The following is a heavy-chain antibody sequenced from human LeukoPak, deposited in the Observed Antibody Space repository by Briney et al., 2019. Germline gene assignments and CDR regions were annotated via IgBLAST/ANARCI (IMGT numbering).Heavy chain of an antibody. D-gene: IGHD6-19*01. Sequence: GGSLRLSCAASGFTFSSYGMHWVRQAPGKGLEWVAVIWYDGSNKYYADSVKGRFTISRDNSKNTLYLQMNSLRAEDTAVYYCTRLYSSGWYGYYYYGMDFWGQGTTVTVSS. V-gene: IGHV3-33*01. CDR1: GFTFSSYG. CDR2: IWYDGSNK. J-gene: IGHJ6*02. CDR3: TRLYSSGWYGYYYYGMDF.